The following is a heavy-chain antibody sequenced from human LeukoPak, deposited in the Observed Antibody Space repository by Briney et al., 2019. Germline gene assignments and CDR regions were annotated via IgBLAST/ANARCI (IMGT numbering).Heavy chain of an antibody. J-gene: IGHJ5*02. Sequence: GSLRLSCAASGFTFRRYTLNWVRQAPGKGLEWISYIGSDNTTIDYADSVKGRFTISRDNSKNTLYLQMNSLRAEDTAVYYCAKDSLVPAALFGSNWFDPWGQGTLVTVSS. D-gene: IGHD2-2*01. V-gene: IGHV3-48*01. CDR2: IGSDNTTI. CDR1: GFTFRRYT. CDR3: AKDSLVPAALFGSNWFDP.